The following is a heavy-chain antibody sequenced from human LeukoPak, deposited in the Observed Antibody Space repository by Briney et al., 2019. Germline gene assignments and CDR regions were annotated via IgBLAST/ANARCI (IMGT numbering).Heavy chain of an antibody. CDR1: GFTFSNAW. D-gene: IGHD1-26*01. J-gene: IGHJ4*02. CDR2: IKSKTDGGTT. Sequence: GGSLRLSCAASGFTFSNAWMSWVRQAPGKGLEWVGRIKSKTDGGTTDYAAPVKGRFTISRDDSKNTLYLQMNSLKTEDTAVYYCTTADYSGSYYYFDYWGQGTLVTVSS. CDR3: TTADYSGSYYYFDY. V-gene: IGHV3-15*01.